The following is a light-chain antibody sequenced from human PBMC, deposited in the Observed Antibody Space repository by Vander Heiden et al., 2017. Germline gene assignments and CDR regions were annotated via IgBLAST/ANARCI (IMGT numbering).Light chain of an antibody. CDR3: QQYGHSPYT. J-gene: IGKJ2*01. V-gene: IGKV3-20*01. CDR2: RAS. Sequence: EVVLTQSPGTLSLSPGQRATLSCRASHTISSNFLAWYQHQPGRAPKLLIYRASIRATGIPDRFSGSGSGTDFTLTISRLEPEDFAVYYCQQYGHSPYTFGPGTKLQIK. CDR1: HTISSNF.